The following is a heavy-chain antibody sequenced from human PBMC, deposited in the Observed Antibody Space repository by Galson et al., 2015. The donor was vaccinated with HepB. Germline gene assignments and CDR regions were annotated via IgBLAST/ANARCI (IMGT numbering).Heavy chain of an antibody. CDR3: ARAKGKDYGDYAYDY. CDR2: ISVIGGST. CDR1: GFTFRNYA. J-gene: IGHJ4*02. D-gene: IGHD4-17*01. V-gene: IGHV3-23*01. Sequence: SLRLSCAASGFTFRNYAMRWVRQAPGKGLQWVSAISVIGGSTYYADSVKGRFTISRDNSKNTLYLQMNSLRVEDTAVYYCARAKGKDYGDYAYDYWGQGVVVTVSS.